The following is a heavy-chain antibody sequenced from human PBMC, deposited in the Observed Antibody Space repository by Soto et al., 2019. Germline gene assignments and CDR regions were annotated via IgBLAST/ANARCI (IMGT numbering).Heavy chain of an antibody. CDR1: GFTFSSYA. Sequence: GGSLSLSCAASGFTFSSYAMSWVRQAPGKGLEWVSAISGSGGSTYYADSVKGRFTISRDNSKNTLYLQMNSLRAEDTAVYYCAKDGSRELLPCYFDYWGQGTLVTVSS. CDR3: AKDGSRELLPCYFDY. J-gene: IGHJ4*02. CDR2: ISGSGGST. D-gene: IGHD1-7*01. V-gene: IGHV3-23*01.